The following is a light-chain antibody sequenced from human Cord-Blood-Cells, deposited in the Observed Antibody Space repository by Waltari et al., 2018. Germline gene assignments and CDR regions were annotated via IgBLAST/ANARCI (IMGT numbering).Light chain of an antibody. CDR2: EVS. V-gene: IGLV2-23*02. CDR3: CSYAGSSTYV. Sequence: QSALTQPASVSGSPGQSTTISCTGTSSDVGRYNIVPWYQQHPGKAPKLMIYEVSKRPSGVSNRFSGSKSGNTASLTISGLQAEDEADYYCCSYAGSSTYVFGTGTKVTVL. J-gene: IGLJ1*01. CDR1: SSDVGRYNI.